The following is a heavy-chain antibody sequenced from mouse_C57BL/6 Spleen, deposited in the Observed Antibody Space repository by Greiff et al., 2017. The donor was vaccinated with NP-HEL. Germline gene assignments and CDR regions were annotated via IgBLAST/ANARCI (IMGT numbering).Heavy chain of an antibody. J-gene: IGHJ2*01. CDR1: GYTFTSYW. Sequence: VQLQQPGAELVMPGASVKLSCKASGYTFTSYWMHWVKQRPGQGLEWIGEIDTSDSYTNYNQKFKGKSTLTVDKSSSTAYMQLSSLTSEDSAVYYCARGGNFDYWGQGTTLTVSS. V-gene: IGHV1-69*01. CDR3: ARGGNFDY. CDR2: IDTSDSYT.